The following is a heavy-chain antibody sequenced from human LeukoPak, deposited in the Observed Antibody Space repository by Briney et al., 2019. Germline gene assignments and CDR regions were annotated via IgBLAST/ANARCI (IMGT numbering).Heavy chain of an antibody. Sequence: GGSLRLSCAASGFTFSSYSMNWVRQAPGMGLQWVSYITGSSRLIYYADSVKSRFTISRDNAKTSLYLQMNSLRAEDTAVYYCARVSGGRAEYFDSWGQGTLVTVSS. J-gene: IGHJ4*02. CDR3: ARVSGGRAEYFDS. CDR2: ITGSSRLI. V-gene: IGHV3-48*04. CDR1: GFTFSSYS. D-gene: IGHD3-16*01.